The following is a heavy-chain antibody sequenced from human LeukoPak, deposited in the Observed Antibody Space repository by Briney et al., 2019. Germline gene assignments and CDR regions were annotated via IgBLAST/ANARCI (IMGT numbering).Heavy chain of an antibody. V-gene: IGHV1-18*01. Sequence: GASVKVSCKASGYTFTSYGISWVRQAPGQGLECMGWISAYNGNTNYAQKLQGRVTMTTDTSTSTAYMELRSLRSDDTAVYYCARDPGGWGALYNWFDPWGQGTLVTVSS. D-gene: IGHD7-27*01. CDR1: GYTFTSYG. CDR2: ISAYNGNT. CDR3: ARDPGGWGALYNWFDP. J-gene: IGHJ5*02.